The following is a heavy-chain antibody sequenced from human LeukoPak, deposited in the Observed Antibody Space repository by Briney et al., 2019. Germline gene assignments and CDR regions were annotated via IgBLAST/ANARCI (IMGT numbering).Heavy chain of an antibody. CDR1: GFTFSDYY. J-gene: IGHJ4*02. D-gene: IGHD3-16*01. V-gene: IGHV3-11*06. Sequence: GGSLRLSCAASGFTFSDYYMSWIRQAPGKGLGWVSYISSSSSYTNYADSVKSRFTISRDNAKNSLYLQMNSLRAEDTAVYYCARASPYASYDYWGQGTLVTVSS. CDR3: ARASPYASYDY. CDR2: ISSSSSYT.